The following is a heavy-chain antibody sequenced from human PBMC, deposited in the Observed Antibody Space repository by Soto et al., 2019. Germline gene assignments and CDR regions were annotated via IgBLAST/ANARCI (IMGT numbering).Heavy chain of an antibody. CDR2: IYYSGST. Sequence: PSETLSLTCTVSGGSISSGGYYWSWIRQHPGKGLEWIGYIYYSGSTYYNPSLKSRVTISVDTSRNQFSLKLSSVTAADTAVYYCARGAYDSSGYYYGFDYWGQGTLVTVSS. D-gene: IGHD3-22*01. V-gene: IGHV4-31*03. CDR1: GGSISSGGYY. CDR3: ARGAYDSSGYYYGFDY. J-gene: IGHJ4*02.